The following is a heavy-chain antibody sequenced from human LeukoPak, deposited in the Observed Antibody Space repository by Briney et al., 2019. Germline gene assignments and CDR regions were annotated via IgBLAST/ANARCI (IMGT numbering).Heavy chain of an antibody. V-gene: IGHV4-4*07. CDR3: ARVGCSNSYCYVRGMDY. J-gene: IGHJ4*02. CDR2: IYSSGST. Sequence: SETLPLTCTVSGGSMTNYYWSWIRQPAGKGLEWVGRIYSSGSTNYNPSLKSRVTISVDTSKNQFSLHLSSVTAADTAVYYCARVGCSNSYCYVRGMDYWGQGTLVTVSS. D-gene: IGHD3-10*02. CDR1: GGSMTNYY.